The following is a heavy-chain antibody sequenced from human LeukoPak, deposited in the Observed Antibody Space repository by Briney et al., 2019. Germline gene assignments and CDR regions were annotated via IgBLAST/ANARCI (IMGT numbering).Heavy chain of an antibody. CDR3: ARGVVGYCSSTSCYPYYYYYYGMDV. D-gene: IGHD2-2*01. Sequence: PSETLSLTCAVYGGSFSGYYWSWIRQPPGKGLEWIGEINHSGSTNYNPSLKSRVTISVDTPKNQFSLKLSSVTAADTAVYYCARGVVGYCSSTSCYPYYYYYYGMDVWGQGTTVTVSS. CDR2: INHSGST. CDR1: GGSFSGYY. J-gene: IGHJ6*02. V-gene: IGHV4-34*01.